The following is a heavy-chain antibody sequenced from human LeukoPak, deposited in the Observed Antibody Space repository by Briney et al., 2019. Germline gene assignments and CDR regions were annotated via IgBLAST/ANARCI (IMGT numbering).Heavy chain of an antibody. CDR3: ARHPGYYYGLDV. J-gene: IGHJ6*02. D-gene: IGHD3-10*01. CDR2: IYYDGTT. V-gene: IGHV4-59*08. Sequence: RTSETLSLTCTLSGGSISNYDWSWIRQPPGKGLEWIGHIYYDGTTNYNPSHKSRLTISLDTSKNQFSLRLTSVTAADTAMYYCARHPGYYYGLDVWGQGTTVTVSS. CDR1: GGSISNYD.